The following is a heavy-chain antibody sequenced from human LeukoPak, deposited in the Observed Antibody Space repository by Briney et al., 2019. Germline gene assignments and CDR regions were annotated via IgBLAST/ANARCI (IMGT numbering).Heavy chain of an antibody. CDR2: INHSGST. V-gene: IGHV4-34*01. D-gene: IGHD4-17*01. Sequence: SETLSLTCAVYGGSFSDYRWSWIRQPPGKGLEWMGEINHSGSTNYNPSLKSRVTISVDTSKKQFSLKLTSVTAADTAVYYCARQVTTRLPFRYWGQGTLVTASS. J-gene: IGHJ4*02. CDR3: ARQVTTRLPFRY. CDR1: GGSFSDYR.